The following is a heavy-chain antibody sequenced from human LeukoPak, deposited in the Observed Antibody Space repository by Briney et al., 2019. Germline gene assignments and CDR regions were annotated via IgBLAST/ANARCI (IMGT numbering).Heavy chain of an antibody. D-gene: IGHD3-10*01. CDR1: GFTFSSYA. CDR3: ARGGDRSFDY. Sequence: PGRSLRLSCAASGFTFSSYAMHWVRQPPGKGLEWIAEIHHSGSINYNPSLKSRVTISVDKAKNQFSLNLNSVTAADTAVYYCARGGDRSFDYWGQGTLVTVSS. V-gene: IGHV4-4*02. CDR2: IHHSGSI. J-gene: IGHJ4*02.